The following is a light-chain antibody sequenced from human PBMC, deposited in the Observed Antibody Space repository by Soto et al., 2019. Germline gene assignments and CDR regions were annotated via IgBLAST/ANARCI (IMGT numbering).Light chain of an antibody. V-gene: IGLV2-14*03. Sequence: QYVLTEPASESGSPGESIAISCTGTSSDVGGYIYVSWYQQHPGRAPKLMIYDVSNRPSGVSNRFSGSKSGNTASLTISGLQAEDEADYYCSSYSTTSTLVFGSGTKVTVL. J-gene: IGLJ1*01. CDR2: DVS. CDR3: SSYSTTSTLV. CDR1: SSDVGGYIY.